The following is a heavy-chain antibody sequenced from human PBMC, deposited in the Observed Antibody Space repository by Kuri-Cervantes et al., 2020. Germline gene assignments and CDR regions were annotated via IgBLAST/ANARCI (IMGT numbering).Heavy chain of an antibody. Sequence: SETLSLTCTVSGGSISSGSYYWSWIRQPAGKGLEWIGRIYTSGSTNYNPSLKSRVTISVDTSKNQFSLKLSSVTAADTAVYYCARLVEVEAVVPAAIPSENDFWSGYSLFFDYWGQGTLVTVSS. V-gene: IGHV4-61*02. J-gene: IGHJ4*02. D-gene: IGHD3-3*01. CDR3: ARLVEVEAVVPAAIPSENDFWSGYSLFFDY. CDR1: GGSISSGSYY. CDR2: IYTSGST.